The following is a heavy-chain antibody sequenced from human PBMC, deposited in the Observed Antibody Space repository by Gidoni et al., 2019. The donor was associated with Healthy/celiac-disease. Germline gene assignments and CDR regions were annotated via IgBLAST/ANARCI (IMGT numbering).Heavy chain of an antibody. D-gene: IGHD3-10*01. CDR3: ASSSGQSNGRDAFDI. Sequence: QLQLQESGPGLVKPSETLSLTCTVSGGSISSSSYYWGWIRQPPGRGLEWIGSIYYSGSTYYNPSLKSRVTISVDTSKNQFSLKLSSVTAADTAVYYCASSSGQSNGRDAFDIWGQGTMVTVSS. V-gene: IGHV4-39*01. CDR1: GGSISSSSYY. J-gene: IGHJ3*02. CDR2: IYYSGST.